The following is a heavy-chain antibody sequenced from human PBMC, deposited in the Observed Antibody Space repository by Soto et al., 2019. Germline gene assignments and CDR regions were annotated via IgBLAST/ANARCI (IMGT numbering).Heavy chain of an antibody. Sequence: GGSLRLSCAASGFTFSSYAMHWVRQAPGKGLEWVAVISYDGSNKYYADSVKGRFTISRDNSKNTLYLQMNSLRAEDTAVYYCARVRYGGPDIVVVPAMASYYYYGMDVWGQGTTVTVSS. CDR3: ARVRYGGPDIVVVPAMASYYYYGMDV. CDR1: GFTFSSYA. V-gene: IGHV3-30-3*01. CDR2: ISYDGSNK. D-gene: IGHD2-2*01. J-gene: IGHJ6*02.